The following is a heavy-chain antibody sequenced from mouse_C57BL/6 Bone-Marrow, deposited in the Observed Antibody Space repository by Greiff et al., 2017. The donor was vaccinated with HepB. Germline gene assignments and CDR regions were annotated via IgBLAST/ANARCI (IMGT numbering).Heavy chain of an antibody. CDR1: GYTFTSYW. V-gene: IGHV1-55*01. J-gene: IGHJ4*01. D-gene: IGHD2-4*01. CDR2: IYPGSGST. Sequence: QVQLQQPGAELVKPGASVKMSCKASGYTFTSYWITWVKQRPGQGLEWIGDIYPGSGSTKYNETFKSKATLTVDTSSSTAYMQLSSLTSDDSAVYYCARGGLRRASMDYWGQGTSVTVSS. CDR3: ARGGLRRASMDY.